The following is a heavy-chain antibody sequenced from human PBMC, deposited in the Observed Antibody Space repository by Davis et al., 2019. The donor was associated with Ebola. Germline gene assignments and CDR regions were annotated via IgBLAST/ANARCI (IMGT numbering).Heavy chain of an antibody. V-gene: IGHV3-30*02. CDR2: IRYDGSHK. J-gene: IGHJ4*02. D-gene: IGHD2-21*02. CDR1: GFTFSSYA. CDR3: AKVYEAYCGGDCYSQFEY. Sequence: GESLKISCAASGFTFSSYAMHWVRQAPGKGLEWVAFIRYDGSHKHYADSVRGRFTTSRDNSKNTVYLQMNSLRAEDTAVYYCAKVYEAYCGGDCYSQFEYWGQGTLVTVSS.